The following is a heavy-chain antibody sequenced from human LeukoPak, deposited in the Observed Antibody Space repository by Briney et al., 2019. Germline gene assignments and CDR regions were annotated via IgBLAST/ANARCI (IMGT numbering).Heavy chain of an antibody. Sequence: SVRVSCTTSGYSFTAFDMHWGREAPGPGLKWMGWINPNSGGTSSAQKFQGRVTMTRDTSIGTVYMEVSWLTSDDTAIYYCARADRLHGGPYLIGPWGQGTLVTVSS. J-gene: IGHJ5*02. D-gene: IGHD2-21*01. CDR1: GYSFTAFD. CDR2: INPNSGGT. CDR3: ARADRLHGGPYLIGP. V-gene: IGHV1-2*02.